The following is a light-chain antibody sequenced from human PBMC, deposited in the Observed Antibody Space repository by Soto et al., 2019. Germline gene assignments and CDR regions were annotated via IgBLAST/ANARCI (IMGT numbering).Light chain of an antibody. CDR2: EDN. CDR1: SGSIASNY. CDR3: QSYDSSNHSVV. V-gene: IGLV6-57*04. Sequence: NFMLTQPHSVSESPGKTVTISCTRSSGSIASNYVQWYQQRPGSAPTTVIYEDNQRPSRVPDRFSGSIDSSSNSASLTISGLKTEDEADYYCQSYDSSNHSVVFGGGTKVTVL. J-gene: IGLJ2*01.